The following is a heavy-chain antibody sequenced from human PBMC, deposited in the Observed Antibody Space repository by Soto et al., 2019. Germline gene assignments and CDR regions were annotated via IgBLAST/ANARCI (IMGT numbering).Heavy chain of an antibody. D-gene: IGHD2-15*01. V-gene: IGHV1-18*04. J-gene: IGHJ4*02. Sequence: ASVKVSCKASGYTFTSYGISWVRQAPGQGLEWMGWTSAYNGNTNYAQKLQGRVTMTTDTSTSTAYMELRSLRSDDTAVYYCARAPAHRRATATYFDYWGQGTLVTVSS. CDR1: GYTFTSYG. CDR3: ARAPAHRRATATYFDY. CDR2: TSAYNGNT.